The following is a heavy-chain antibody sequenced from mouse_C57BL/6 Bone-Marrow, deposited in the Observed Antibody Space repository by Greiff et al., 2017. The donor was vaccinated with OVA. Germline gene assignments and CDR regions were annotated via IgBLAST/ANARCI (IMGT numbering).Heavy chain of an antibody. Sequence: EVKLMESGGGLVKPGGSLKLSCAASGFTFSDYGMHWVRQAPEKGLEWVAYISSGSSTIYYADTVKGRFTISRDNAKNTLFLQMTSLRSEDTAMYYCARSKGYYYAKDYWGQGTSVTVSS. CDR3: ARSKGYYYAKDY. J-gene: IGHJ4*01. CDR1: GFTFSDYG. D-gene: IGHD2-5*01. CDR2: ISSGSSTI. V-gene: IGHV5-17*01.